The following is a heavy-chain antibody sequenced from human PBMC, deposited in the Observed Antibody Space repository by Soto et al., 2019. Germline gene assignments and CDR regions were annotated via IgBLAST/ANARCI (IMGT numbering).Heavy chain of an antibody. Sequence: SVKVSCKASGYTFTSYDINWVRQATGQGLEWMGGIIPIFGTANYAQKFQGRVTITADESTSTAYMELSSLRSEDTAVYYCAKDFRITIFGVVIIPGYYFDYWGQGTLVTVS. CDR1: GYTFTSYD. V-gene: IGHV1-69*13. D-gene: IGHD3-3*01. CDR3: AKDFRITIFGVVIIPGYYFDY. J-gene: IGHJ4*02. CDR2: IIPIFGTA.